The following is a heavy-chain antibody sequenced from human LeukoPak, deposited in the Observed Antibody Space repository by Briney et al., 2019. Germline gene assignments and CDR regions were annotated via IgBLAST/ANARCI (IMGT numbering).Heavy chain of an antibody. Sequence: SETLSLTCTVSGGSISISSSYWGWIRQPPGKGLEWVGSVHYSGNTFYNPSLKSRVTISLDTSKNQFSLKLISVTAADTAVYYCARGVGSGYTDYWGQGALVTVSS. CDR3: ARGVGSGYTDY. V-gene: IGHV4-39*07. J-gene: IGHJ4*02. D-gene: IGHD3-22*01. CDR2: VHYSGNT. CDR1: GGSISISSSY.